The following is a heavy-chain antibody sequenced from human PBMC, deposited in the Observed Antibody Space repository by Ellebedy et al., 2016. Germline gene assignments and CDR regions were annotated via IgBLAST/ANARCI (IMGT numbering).Heavy chain of an antibody. CDR1: GFTFSSYS. CDR2: INHSGST. V-gene: IGHV4-34*01. Sequence: GSLRLXXAASGFTFSSYSMNWVRQPPGKGLEWIGEINHSGSTNYNPSLKSRVTISVDTSKNQFSLKLSSVTAADTAVYYCAGGIVVVPAAIPWGYWGQGTLVTVSS. D-gene: IGHD2-2*01. CDR3: AGGIVVVPAAIPWGY. J-gene: IGHJ4*02.